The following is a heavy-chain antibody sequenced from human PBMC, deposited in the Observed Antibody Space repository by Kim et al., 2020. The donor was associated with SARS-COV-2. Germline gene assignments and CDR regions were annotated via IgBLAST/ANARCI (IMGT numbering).Heavy chain of an antibody. Sequence: SETLSLTCTVSGGSISSYYWSWIRQPPGKGLEWIGYIYYSGSTNYNPSLKSRVTISVDTSKNQFSLKLSSVTAADTAVYYCARGGIIQADWYFDLWGRGTLVTVSS. CDR2: IYYSGST. CDR1: GGSISSYY. D-gene: IGHD3-10*01. J-gene: IGHJ2*01. CDR3: ARGGIIQADWYFDL. V-gene: IGHV4-59*01.